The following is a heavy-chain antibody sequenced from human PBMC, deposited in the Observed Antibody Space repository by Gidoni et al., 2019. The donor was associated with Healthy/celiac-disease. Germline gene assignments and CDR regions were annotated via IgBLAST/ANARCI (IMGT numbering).Heavy chain of an antibody. D-gene: IGHD3-22*01. J-gene: IGHJ4*02. CDR2: FDTEDGET. Sequence: HVQLVQSGAEVKKPGDSVKVSCKVYGCTLTELSMHWVRQAPGTGLEWMGGFDTEDGETIYAQKFQGRVTMTEDTSTDTAYMELSSLRSEDTAVYYCATAGFGYDSSGYRSFDYWGQGTLVTVSS. CDR3: ATAGFGYDSSGYRSFDY. CDR1: GCTLTELS. V-gene: IGHV1-24*01.